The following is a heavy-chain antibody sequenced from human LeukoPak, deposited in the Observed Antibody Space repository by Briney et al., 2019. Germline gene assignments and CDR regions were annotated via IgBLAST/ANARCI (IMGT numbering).Heavy chain of an antibody. V-gene: IGHV4-39*01. CDR3: ARVEGDARWNYFDY. D-gene: IGHD2-21*02. CDR2: IYYSGST. J-gene: IGHJ4*02. Sequence: SETLSLTCTVSGGSISSSSYYWGWIRQPPGKGLEWIGSIYYSGSTYYTPSLKSRVTISVDTSKNQFSLKLSSVTAADTAVYFCARVEGDARWNYFDYWGQGTLVIVSS. CDR1: GGSISSSSYY.